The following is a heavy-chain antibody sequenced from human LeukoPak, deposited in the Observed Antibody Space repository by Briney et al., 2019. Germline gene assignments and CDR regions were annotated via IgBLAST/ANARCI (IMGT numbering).Heavy chain of an antibody. J-gene: IGHJ3*01. D-gene: IGHD1-26*01. CDR2: ISPDRTYT. V-gene: IGHV3-30*18. Sequence: GGSLRLSCAASGFTFSSYGMHWVRQAPGKGLEWVAVISPDRTYTYYADAVKGRFTISRDNSENTLSLQMNSLRGDDTAVYYCANLYSGSPSHAFDVWGQGTMVTVSS. CDR1: GFTFSSYG. CDR3: ANLYSGSPSHAFDV.